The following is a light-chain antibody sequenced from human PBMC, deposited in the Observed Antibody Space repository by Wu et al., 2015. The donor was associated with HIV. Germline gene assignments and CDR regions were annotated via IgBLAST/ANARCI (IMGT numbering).Light chain of an antibody. J-gene: IGKJ3*01. V-gene: IGKV1-12*01. CDR1: QGISNL. CDR2: AAS. CDR3: QQGNNFPFT. Sequence: DIQMTQSPSSVSASVGDRVIITCRASQGISNLLAWYQQKLGKAPKLLIYAASSLQSGVPSRSSGSGSGTDFSLTISSLQPEDSATYYCQQGNNFPFTFGPGTKVDIQ.